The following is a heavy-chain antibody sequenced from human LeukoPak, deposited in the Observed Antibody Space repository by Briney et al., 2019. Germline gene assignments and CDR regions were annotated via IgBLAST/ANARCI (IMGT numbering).Heavy chain of an antibody. Sequence: GGSLRLSCAASGFTFSSYGMRWVRQAPGKGLEWVAYIQYDGSNEQYADSVKGRFSISRDSSKNILYLQMNSLRAEDTAVYYCARSDWNRGTFDYWGQGTLVTVSS. J-gene: IGHJ4*02. D-gene: IGHD1-1*01. V-gene: IGHV3-30*19. CDR3: ARSDWNRGTFDY. CDR1: GFTFSSYG. CDR2: IQYDGSNE.